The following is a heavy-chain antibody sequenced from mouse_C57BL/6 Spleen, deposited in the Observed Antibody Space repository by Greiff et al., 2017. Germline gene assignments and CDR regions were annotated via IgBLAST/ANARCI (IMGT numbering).Heavy chain of an antibody. D-gene: IGHD1-1*01. CDR3: ARTITTVVATGDY. J-gene: IGHJ2*01. Sequence: VQLQQSGAELVKPGASVTLSCKASGYTFTSYWMQWVKQRPGQGLEWIGEIDPSDSYTNYNQKFKGKATLTVDTSSSTAYMQLSSLTSEDSAVYYCARTITTVVATGDYWGQGTTLTVSS. CDR1: GYTFTSYW. V-gene: IGHV1-50*01. CDR2: IDPSDSYT.